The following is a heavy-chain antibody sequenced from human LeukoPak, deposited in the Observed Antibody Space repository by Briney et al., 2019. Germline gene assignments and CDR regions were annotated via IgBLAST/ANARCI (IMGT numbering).Heavy chain of an antibody. V-gene: IGHV4-4*07. J-gene: IGHJ4*02. CDR1: GGSISSYH. CDR3: ARLHFFGYSGYAFDY. D-gene: IGHD5-12*01. CDR2: IYTSGST. Sequence: SETLSLTCTVSGGSISSYHWSWIRQPAGKGLEWIGRIYTSGSTNYNPSLKSRVTMSVDASKNQFSLKLSSVTAADTAVYYCARLHFFGYSGYAFDYWGQGTLVTVSS.